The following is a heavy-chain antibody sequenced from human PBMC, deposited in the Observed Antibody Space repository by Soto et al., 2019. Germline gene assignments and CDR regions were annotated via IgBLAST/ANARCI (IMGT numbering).Heavy chain of an antibody. D-gene: IGHD6-19*01. Sequence: QVQLVQSGAEVKKHGASVKISCKASGYGFTNYVINWVRQAPGQGLEWMGWINGGYPYTKYSQKFQGRVTFTRDTSASTAYMELCGLRSEDTTVYYCARGASSGWSSFYYWGQGTLVTVSS. CDR1: GYGFTNYV. V-gene: IGHV1-3*01. CDR3: ARGASSGWSSFYY. CDR2: INGGYPYT. J-gene: IGHJ4*02.